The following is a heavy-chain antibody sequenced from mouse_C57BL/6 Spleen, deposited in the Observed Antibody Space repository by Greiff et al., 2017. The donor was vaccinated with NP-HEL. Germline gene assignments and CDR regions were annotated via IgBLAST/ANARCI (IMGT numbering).Heavy chain of an antibody. CDR1: GYTFTSYW. Sequence: QVQLQQPGAELVRPGSSVKLSCKASGYTFTSYWMHWVKQRPIQGLEWIGNIDPSDSETHYNQKFKDKATLTVDKSSSTAYMQLSSLTSEDSAVYYCARERLYYYGSSPWFAYWGHGTLVTVAA. CDR2: IDPSDSET. J-gene: IGHJ3*01. CDR3: ARERLYYYGSSPWFAY. V-gene: IGHV1-52*01. D-gene: IGHD1-1*01.